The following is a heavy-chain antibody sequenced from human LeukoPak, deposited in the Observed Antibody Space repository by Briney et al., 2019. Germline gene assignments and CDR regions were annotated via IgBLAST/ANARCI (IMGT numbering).Heavy chain of an antibody. CDR2: IYTSGST. D-gene: IGHD6-19*01. Sequence: SETLSLTCTVSGGSISSNYWSWIRQPAGKGLEWIGRIYTSGSTNYNPSLNSRATMSVDTSKNQFSLKLSSVTAADTAVYYCARDPIHLAVVGTDYFDYWGQGTLVTVSS. CDR3: ARDPIHLAVVGTDYFDY. J-gene: IGHJ4*02. V-gene: IGHV4-4*07. CDR1: GGSISSNY.